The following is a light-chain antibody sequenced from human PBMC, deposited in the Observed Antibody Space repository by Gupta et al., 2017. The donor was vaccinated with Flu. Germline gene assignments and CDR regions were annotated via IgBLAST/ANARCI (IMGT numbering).Light chain of an antibody. CDR2: NND. V-gene: IGLV1-44*01. Sequence: QSVLTQPPSVSGTPGQRVTLSCAGSNSNVGTNTVHWYRQFPGMAPKLLIYNNDQRPSGLPARFYGSKSSTSASLAISGLQSEDEGDYYCAAWNDGLNASFVFGTGTKVVVL. CDR3: AAWNDGLNASFV. CDR1: NSNVGTNT. J-gene: IGLJ1*01.